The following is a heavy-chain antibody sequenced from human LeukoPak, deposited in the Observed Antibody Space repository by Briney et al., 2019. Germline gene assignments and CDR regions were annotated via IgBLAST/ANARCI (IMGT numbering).Heavy chain of an antibody. CDR2: INSDGSST. Sequence: PGGSLRLSCAASGFTFSSYWMHWVRQALGQGLVRVSRINSDGSSTSYADSVKGRFTISRDNAKNTLYLQMNSLRAEGTAVYYCARTWELLPDFDYWGQGTLVTVSS. CDR1: GFTFSSYW. V-gene: IGHV3-74*01. CDR3: ARTWELLPDFDY. D-gene: IGHD1-26*01. J-gene: IGHJ4*02.